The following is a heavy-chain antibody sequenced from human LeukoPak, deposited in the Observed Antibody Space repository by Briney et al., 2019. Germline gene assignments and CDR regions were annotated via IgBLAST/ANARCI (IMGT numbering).Heavy chain of an antibody. D-gene: IGHD3-22*01. CDR2: IYTSGST. V-gene: IGHV4-4*07. CDR1: GGSISSYY. CDR3: ARYSDSNGYYLDAFDI. Sequence: PSETLSLTCTVSGGSISSYYWSWIRQPAGKGLEWIGRIYTSGSTNYNPSLKSRVTMSVDTSKNQFSLKLSSVTAADTAVYYCARYSDSNGYYLDAFDIWGQGTMVTVSS. J-gene: IGHJ3*02.